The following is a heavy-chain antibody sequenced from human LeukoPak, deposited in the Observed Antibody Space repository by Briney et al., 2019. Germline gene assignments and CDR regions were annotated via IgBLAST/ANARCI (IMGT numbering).Heavy chain of an antibody. J-gene: IGHJ5*02. CDR1: GFTFSSYD. D-gene: IGHD1-7*01. Sequence: QTGGSLRLSCAASGFTFSSYDMHWVRQATGKGLEWVSAIGTAGDTYYPGSVKGRFTISRENAKNSLYLQMNSLRAGDTAVYYCARGTTGNWFDPWGQGTLVTVSS. CDR3: ARGTTGNWFDP. V-gene: IGHV3-13*01. CDR2: IGTAGDT.